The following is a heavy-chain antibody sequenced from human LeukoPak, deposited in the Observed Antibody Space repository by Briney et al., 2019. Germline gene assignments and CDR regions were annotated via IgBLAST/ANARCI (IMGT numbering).Heavy chain of an antibody. CDR2: IGTAGDP. J-gene: IGHJ4*02. CDR1: GFTFSSYD. D-gene: IGHD3-10*01. Sequence: GGSLRLSCAASGFTFSSYDMHWVRQATGKGLEWVSAIGTAGDPYYPGSVKGRFTISRENAKNSLYLQMNSLRAGDTAVYHCARGEYYGSGSYYLFDYWGQGTLVTVSS. CDR3: ARGEYYGSGSYYLFDY. V-gene: IGHV3-13*05.